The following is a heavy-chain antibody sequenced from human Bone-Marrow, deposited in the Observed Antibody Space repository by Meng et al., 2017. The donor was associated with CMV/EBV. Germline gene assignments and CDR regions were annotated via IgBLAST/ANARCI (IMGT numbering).Heavy chain of an antibody. CDR3: ARILEWLEGPNYSMDV. D-gene: IGHD3-3*01. CDR2: INRGGSA. J-gene: IGHJ6*02. Sequence: SETLSLSCAAFGFNFRHSWMSWIRQPPGKGLEWIGEINRGGSANYSPSLKSRLTISVDTSKNQFSLKLSSVTAADTAVYYCARILEWLEGPNYSMDVWGQGTTVTVSS. CDR1: GFNFRHSW. V-gene: IGHV4-34*01.